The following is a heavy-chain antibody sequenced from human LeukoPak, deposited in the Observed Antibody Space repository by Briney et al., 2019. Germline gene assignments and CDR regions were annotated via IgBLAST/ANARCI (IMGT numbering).Heavy chain of an antibody. CDR3: VVGGSPGY. D-gene: IGHD2-15*01. CDR2: ISTDGYTT. V-gene: IGHV3-74*01. Sequence: GGSLRLSCAASGLAFSAYKMHWVRQAPRKGLVWVSRISTDGYTTDYADFVQGRFTASRDNTKNTWSLEMNSLRAEDTAVYYCVVGGSPGYWGQGTLVTASS. J-gene: IGHJ4*02. CDR1: GLAFSAYK.